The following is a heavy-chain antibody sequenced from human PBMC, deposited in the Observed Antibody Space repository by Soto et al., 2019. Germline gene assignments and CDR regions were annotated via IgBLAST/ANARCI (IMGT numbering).Heavy chain of an antibody. D-gene: IGHD6-19*01. V-gene: IGHV1-2*02. Sequence: GASVKVSCKASGYTFTGYYMHWVRQAPGQGLEWMGWINPNSGGTNYAQKFQGRVTMTRDTSISTAYMELNRLRSDDTAVYYCARVEYSSGWYVSDYWGQGNLVTVSS. CDR3: ARVEYSSGWYVSDY. J-gene: IGHJ4*02. CDR2: INPNSGGT. CDR1: GYTFTGYY.